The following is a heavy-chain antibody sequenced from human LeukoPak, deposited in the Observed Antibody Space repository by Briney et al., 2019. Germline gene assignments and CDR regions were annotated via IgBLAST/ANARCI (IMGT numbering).Heavy chain of an antibody. J-gene: IGHJ2*01. CDR2: INSDGSGT. D-gene: IGHD2-2*01. CDR3: ARTSRRGSTSWYFDL. CDR1: GFTFSSYW. Sequence: PGGSLRLSCAASGFTFSSYWMHWVRQPPGKGLVWVSRINSDGSGTSYADSVKGRFTISRDNAKNTLYLQMNSLRAEDTAVYYCARTSRRGSTSWYFDLWGRGTLVTVSS. V-gene: IGHV3-74*01.